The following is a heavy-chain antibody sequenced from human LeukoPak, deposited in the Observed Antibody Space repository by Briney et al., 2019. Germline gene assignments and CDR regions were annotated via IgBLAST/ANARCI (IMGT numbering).Heavy chain of an antibody. CDR3: ASSYYDILTGPTELNY. V-gene: IGHV3-33*01. D-gene: IGHD3-9*01. Sequence: TGGSLRLPCAASGFPFSNYVMHWVRQAPGKGLEWVALIWYDGTHKYYADSVKGRFTVSRDNSKNTLFLQMNRLRVEDTAVYYCASSYYDILTGPTELNYWGQGTLVIVSS. CDR1: GFPFSNYV. J-gene: IGHJ4*01. CDR2: IWYDGTHK.